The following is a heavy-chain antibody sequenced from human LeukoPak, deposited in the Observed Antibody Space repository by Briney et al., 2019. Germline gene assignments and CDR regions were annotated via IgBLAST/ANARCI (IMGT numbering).Heavy chain of an antibody. Sequence: GGSLRLSCAASGFTFSSYSMNWVRQAPGKGLEWVSSISSSSSYIYYADSVKGRFTISRDNAKNSLYLQMNSLRAEDTAVYYCARVSGKGSGGYYYGMDVWGQGTTVTVSS. CDR3: ARVSGKGSGGYYYGMDV. D-gene: IGHD4-23*01. V-gene: IGHV3-21*01. J-gene: IGHJ6*02. CDR1: GFTFSSYS. CDR2: ISSSSSYI.